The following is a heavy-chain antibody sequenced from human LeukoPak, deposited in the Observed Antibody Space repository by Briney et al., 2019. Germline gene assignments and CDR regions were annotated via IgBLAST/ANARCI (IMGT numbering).Heavy chain of an antibody. V-gene: IGHV1-18*01. J-gene: IGHJ3*02. CDR3: ARGRELLDAFDI. D-gene: IGHD1-26*01. Sequence: ASVKVSCKASGHTFTSYGISWVRQAPGQGLEWMGWISAYNGNTNYAQKLRGRVTMTTDTSTSTAYMELRSLRSDDTAVYYCARGRELLDAFDIWGQGTMVTVSS. CDR1: GHTFTSYG. CDR2: ISAYNGNT.